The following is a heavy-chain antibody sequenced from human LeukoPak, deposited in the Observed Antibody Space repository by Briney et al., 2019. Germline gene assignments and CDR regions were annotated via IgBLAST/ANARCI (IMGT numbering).Heavy chain of an antibody. V-gene: IGHV3-7*01. CDR2: IKQDGSEK. Sequence: GGSLRLSCAASGFTFTSYWMSWVRQAPGKGLEWVANIKQDGSEKYYVDSVKGRFTISRDNAKNSLYLQMNSLRAEDTGVYYCAREQPYYYDSSGTALMAEIKYYFDYWGQGTLVTVSS. J-gene: IGHJ4*02. CDR1: GFTFTSYW. CDR3: AREQPYYYDSSGTALMAEIKYYFDY. D-gene: IGHD3-22*01.